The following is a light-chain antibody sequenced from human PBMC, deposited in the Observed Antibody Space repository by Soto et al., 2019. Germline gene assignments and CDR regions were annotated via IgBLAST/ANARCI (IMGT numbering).Light chain of an antibody. CDR3: QSYDSSVSGSV. Sequence: QSVLTQPPSVSGAPGQRVTISCTGSSSNIGAGYDVHWYQQLPGTAPKLLIYRNSNRPSGVPDRVSGSKSGTSASLAITGLQAEDEADYYCQSYDSSVSGSVFGGGTKVTVL. CDR1: SSNIGAGYD. CDR2: RNS. J-gene: IGLJ3*02. V-gene: IGLV1-40*01.